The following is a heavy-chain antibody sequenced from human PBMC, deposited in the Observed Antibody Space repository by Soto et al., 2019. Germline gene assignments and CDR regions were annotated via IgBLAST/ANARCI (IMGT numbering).Heavy chain of an antibody. CDR1: GFTFSSYA. CDR2: ISGSGDST. CDR3: AKCGSSWEYYFDY. J-gene: IGHJ4*02. V-gene: IGHV3-23*01. Sequence: GGSLRLSCAASGFTFSSYAMSWVRQAPGKGLEWVSAISGSGDSTYYADFVKGRFTISRDNSKNTLYLQMNSLRAEDTAVYYCAKCGSSWEYYFDYWGQGTLVTVSS. D-gene: IGHD6-13*01.